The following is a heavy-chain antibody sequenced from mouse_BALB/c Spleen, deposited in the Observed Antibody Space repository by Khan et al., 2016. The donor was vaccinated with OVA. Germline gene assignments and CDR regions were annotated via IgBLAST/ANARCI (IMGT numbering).Heavy chain of an antibody. CDR2: LYYSGTI. CDR1: GISITTGNYR. J-gene: IGHJ1*01. D-gene: IGHD1-1*01. V-gene: IGHV3-5*02. CDR3: ARDYGSLYWYFDV. Sequence: VQLQESGPGLVKPSQTVSLTCTVTGISITTGNYRWSWIRQFPGNKLEWIGYLYYSGTITYKPSLTSRTTITRDTSKNQFFLEMNSLTAADTASYACARDYGSLYWYFDVWGAGTTVTVSS.